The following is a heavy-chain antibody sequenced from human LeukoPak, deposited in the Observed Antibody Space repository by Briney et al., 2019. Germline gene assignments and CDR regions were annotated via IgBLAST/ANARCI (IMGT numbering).Heavy chain of an antibody. Sequence: SETLSLTCTVSGGSLSSYYWTWIRQPPGKGLEWIGYIYYTGSTSYNPSLKSRVTISVDRSKNQFSLKLSSVTAADTAVYYCARFRSGWFVANVWGKGTTVTVSS. CDR1: GGSLSSYY. J-gene: IGHJ6*04. V-gene: IGHV4-59*01. D-gene: IGHD6-19*01. CDR3: ARFRSGWFVANV. CDR2: IYYTGST.